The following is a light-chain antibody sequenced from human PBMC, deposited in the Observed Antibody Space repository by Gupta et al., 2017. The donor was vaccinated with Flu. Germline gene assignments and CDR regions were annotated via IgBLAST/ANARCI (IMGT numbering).Light chain of an antibody. Sequence: TRTVSGVDNYTLVSWYPQHPGKAPKLIAYKVSKRPSAVSHRFSASTSGDTASLTISGLQAEDEAYYYCASYAGSLRFGGGTKVTVL. CDR2: KVS. CDR1: VSGVDNYTL. J-gene: IGLJ2*01. CDR3: ASYAGSLR. V-gene: IGLV2-23*02.